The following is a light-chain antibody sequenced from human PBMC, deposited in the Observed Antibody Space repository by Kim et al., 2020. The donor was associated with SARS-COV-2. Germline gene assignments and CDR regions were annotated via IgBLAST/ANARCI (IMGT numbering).Light chain of an antibody. CDR1: SGHSTYA. CDR2: LTSDGTH. V-gene: IGLV4-69*01. CDR3: QTWGTGIRV. Sequence: ASVKLTCTLSSGHSTYAIAWHQQQPEKGPRYLMKLTSDGTHSKGDGIPDRFSGSSSGAERYLTISSLQSEDEADYYCQTWGTGIRVFGGGTQLTVL. J-gene: IGLJ3*02.